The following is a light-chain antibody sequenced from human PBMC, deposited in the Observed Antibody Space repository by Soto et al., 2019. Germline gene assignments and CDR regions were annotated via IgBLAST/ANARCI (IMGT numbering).Light chain of an antibody. CDR1: QTLLHSNGHNY. CDR2: LGS. J-gene: IGKJ1*01. V-gene: IGKV2-28*01. CDR3: MQTLQTPPWT. Sequence: DVVMTQSPLSLPVIPGEPASISCRSSQTLLHSNGHNYLDWYLQKPGQSPQLLIYLGSNRASGVPDRFSGSGSATEFTLKISRVEADDVGLYYCMQTLQTPPWTFGQRTKVEIK.